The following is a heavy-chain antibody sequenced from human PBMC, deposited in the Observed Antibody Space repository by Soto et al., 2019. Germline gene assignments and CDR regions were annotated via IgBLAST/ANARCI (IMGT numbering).Heavy chain of an antibody. J-gene: IGHJ4*02. CDR1: GFTFSGHG. CDR2: VWHDGSKE. Sequence: QVQLVESGGGVVQPGRSLRLSCAASGFTFSGHGMHWVRQAPGKGLEWVAVVWHDGSKEYYADSVKGRFTISRDNSKYTLYLQMNSLRAEDTAVYSCARGRGGDCGGNSGYYDYWGQGTLVTVSS. V-gene: IGHV3-33*01. D-gene: IGHD2-21*02. CDR3: ARGRGGDCGGNSGYYDY.